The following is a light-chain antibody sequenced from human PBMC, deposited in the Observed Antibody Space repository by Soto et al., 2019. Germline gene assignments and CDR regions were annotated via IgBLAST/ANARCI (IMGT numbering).Light chain of an antibody. J-gene: IGKJ4*01. V-gene: IGKV3-11*01. CDR1: QSVSSS. CDR2: DAS. Sequence: EIVLTQSPATLSLSPGERATLSGRASQSVSSSLAWYQQKPGQAPRLLIYDASNRATGIPARFSGSGSGTDFTLTISSLEPEDFAVYYCQQRSNWPLTFGGGTKVEIK. CDR3: QQRSNWPLT.